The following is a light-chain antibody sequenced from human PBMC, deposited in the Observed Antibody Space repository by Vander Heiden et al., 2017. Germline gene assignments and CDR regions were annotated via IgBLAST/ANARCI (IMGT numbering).Light chain of an antibody. Sequence: QSVLTQPPSVSGAPGQRVTIPCTGSSSNIGAGYDVLWYHRLPGTAPKLLIYANSNRPSGVPDRFSGSKSGTSASLAITGLQAEDEAHYYCQSYDSSLSAWVFGGGTELTVL. CDR2: ANS. J-gene: IGLJ2*01. CDR1: SSNIGAGYD. V-gene: IGLV1-40*01. CDR3: QSYDSSLSAWV.